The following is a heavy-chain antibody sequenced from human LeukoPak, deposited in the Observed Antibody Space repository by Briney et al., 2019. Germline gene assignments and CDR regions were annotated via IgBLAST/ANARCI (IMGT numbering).Heavy chain of an antibody. V-gene: IGHV3-11*01. J-gene: IGHJ4*02. CDR2: IDISGTTT. Sequence: KPGGSLRLSCAASGFTFSDYYKNWIRQAPGKGLEWVSHIDISGTTTYYADSVKGRFTISRDNAKNSLYLQMNSLRAEDTAVYYCASGLDWGQGTLVTVSS. CDR1: GFTFSDYY. CDR3: ASGLD.